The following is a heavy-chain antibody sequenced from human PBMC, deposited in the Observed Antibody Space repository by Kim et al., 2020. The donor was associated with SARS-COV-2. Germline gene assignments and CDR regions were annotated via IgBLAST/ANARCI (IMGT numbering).Heavy chain of an antibody. D-gene: IGHD3-10*01. V-gene: IGHV4-34*01. CDR2: INYGGKT. Sequence: SETLSLTCAVYGGSFSDHYWNWIRQSPGKGLEWIGEINYGGKTYYNPSLKSRVTISIYTTKNQFSLQLRSVTAADTAVYYCSRGMFCEETTCYSASFYYWGQGVPVT. CDR1: GGSFSDHY. CDR3: SRGMFCEETTCYSASFYY. J-gene: IGHJ4*02.